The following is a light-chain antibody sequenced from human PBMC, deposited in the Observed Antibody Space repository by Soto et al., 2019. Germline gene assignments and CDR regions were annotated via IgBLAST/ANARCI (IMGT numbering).Light chain of an antibody. V-gene: IGKV3-20*01. CDR3: HQYSTSPIT. CDR1: QSSSSY. CDR2: AAS. J-gene: IGKJ5*01. Sequence: ETVLTQYPGTLSLSPGERATLSCRASQSSSSYLTWYQQRPGQAPRLLIYAASRRATGIPDRFSGSGSGTDFTLTISRLEPEDFAVYYCHQYSTSPITFGQGTRLEIK.